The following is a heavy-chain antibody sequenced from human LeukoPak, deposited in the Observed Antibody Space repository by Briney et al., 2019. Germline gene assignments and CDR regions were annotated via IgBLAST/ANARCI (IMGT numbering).Heavy chain of an antibody. CDR3: ARSAYASSWDL. J-gene: IGHJ4*02. V-gene: IGHV3-33*08. CDR1: GFTFDDYG. D-gene: IGHD6-13*01. CDR2: IWYDGSNK. Sequence: GGSLRLSCAASGFTFDDYGMHWVRQAPGKGLEWVAVIWYDGSNKYYADSVKGRLTISRDNSKNTLYLQMNSLRAEDTAVYYCARSAYASSWDLWGQGTLVTVSS.